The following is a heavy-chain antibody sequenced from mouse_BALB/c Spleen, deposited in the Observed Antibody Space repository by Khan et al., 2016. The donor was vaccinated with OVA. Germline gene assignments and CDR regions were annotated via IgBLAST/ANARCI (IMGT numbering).Heavy chain of an antibody. J-gene: IGHJ3*01. CDR3: ARAGYSPWFAY. CDR2: IDPENGNT. Sequence: EVELVESGAELVRPGALVKLSCKASGFNIKDYYIHWVKQRPEQGLAWIGWIDPENGNTIYDPKFQGKANITADTSSNTAYLHFSSLTSEDTAVYYCARAGYSPWFAYWGQGTLVTVFA. D-gene: IGHD2-3*01. CDR1: GFNIKDYY. V-gene: IGHV14-1*02.